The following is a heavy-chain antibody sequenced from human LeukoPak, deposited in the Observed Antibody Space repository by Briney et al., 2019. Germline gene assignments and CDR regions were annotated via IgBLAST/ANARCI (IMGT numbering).Heavy chain of an antibody. CDR2: ITGTGGST. Sequence: GASLRLSCAASGFSLSTYGVSWVRQPPGKGLEWVSSITGTGGSTYYADSVKGRFTVSRGTSKNTLYLQMNSLRAEDTAIYYCAKDHGTAVAGFYYWGQGTLVTVSS. D-gene: IGHD6-19*01. CDR3: AKDHGTAVAGFYY. V-gene: IGHV3-23*01. CDR1: GFSLSTYG. J-gene: IGHJ4*02.